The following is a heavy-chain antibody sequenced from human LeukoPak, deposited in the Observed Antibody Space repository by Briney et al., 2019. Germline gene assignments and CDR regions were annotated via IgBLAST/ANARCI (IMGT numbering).Heavy chain of an antibody. J-gene: IGHJ6*03. Sequence: GESLKISCKGSGYSFTSYWIGWVRQMPGKGLEWMGIIYPGDSDTRYSPSFQGQVTISADKSISTAYLQRSSLKASDTAMYYCARQSLSYYYGSGSYRHYYYYYMDVWGKGTTVTVSS. CDR2: IYPGDSDT. D-gene: IGHD3-10*01. CDR3: ARQSLSYYYGSGSYRHYYYYYMDV. V-gene: IGHV5-51*01. CDR1: GYSFTSYW.